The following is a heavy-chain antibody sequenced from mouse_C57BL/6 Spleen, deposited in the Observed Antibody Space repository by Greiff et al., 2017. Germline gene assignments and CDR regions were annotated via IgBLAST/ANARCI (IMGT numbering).Heavy chain of an antibody. J-gene: IGHJ1*03. V-gene: IGHV5-17*01. CDR3: ARKFSSSYKDLYFDV. CDR2: ISSGSSTI. Sequence: EVMLVESGGGLVKPGGSLKLSCAASGFTFSDYGMHWVRQAPEKGLEWVAYISSGSSTIYYADTVKGRFTISRDNAKNTLFLQMTSLRSEDTAMYYCARKFSSSYKDLYFDVWGTGTTVTVAS. CDR1: GFTFSDYG. D-gene: IGHD1-1*01.